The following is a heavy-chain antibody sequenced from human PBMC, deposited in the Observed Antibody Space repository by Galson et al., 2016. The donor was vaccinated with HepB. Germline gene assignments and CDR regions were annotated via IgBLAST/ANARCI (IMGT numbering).Heavy chain of an antibody. CDR3: ARSSWSSGCWCSNDY. D-gene: IGHD6-19*01. J-gene: IGHJ4*02. CDR2: IRSGRDAI. Sequence: SLRLSCAASGFTFGSYSMNWVRQAPGKGLEWVSYIRSGRDAIYYADSVKGRFTMSRDNVKNSLYLQMNSLRDEDTAVYYCARSSWSSGCWCSNDYWGQGTLVTVSS. V-gene: IGHV3-48*02. CDR1: GFTFGSYS.